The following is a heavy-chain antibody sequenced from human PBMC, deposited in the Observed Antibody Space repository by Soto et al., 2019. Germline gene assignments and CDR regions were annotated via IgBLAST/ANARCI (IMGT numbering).Heavy chain of an antibody. CDR1: GFTFSSYS. CDR2: ISSGSSTI. V-gene: IGHV3-48*01. D-gene: IGHD1-26*01. CDR3: AKYAYSGSYFHFDH. Sequence: GGPLRLSCAASGFTFSSYSMNWVRQAPGKGLEWISYISSGSSTIYYADSVKGRFTISRDSARSSLYLQVNTLRADDTAVYYCAKYAYSGSYFHFDHWGLGTLVTVSS. J-gene: IGHJ4*02.